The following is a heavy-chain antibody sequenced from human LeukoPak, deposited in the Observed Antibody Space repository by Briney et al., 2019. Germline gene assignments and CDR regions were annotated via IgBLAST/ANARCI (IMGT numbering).Heavy chain of an antibody. CDR2: IYGGGST. J-gene: IGHJ4*02. Sequence: GGSLRLSCAATGLTVSSNFMSWVRQAPGKGLEWVSVIYGGGSTYYADSVKGRFTISRDTPKNTLYLQMNSLRVEDTAVYYCAKDQGITGTYIYFDYWGQGTLVTVSS. CDR1: GLTVSSNF. CDR3: AKDQGITGTYIYFDY. D-gene: IGHD1-20*01. V-gene: IGHV3-53*01.